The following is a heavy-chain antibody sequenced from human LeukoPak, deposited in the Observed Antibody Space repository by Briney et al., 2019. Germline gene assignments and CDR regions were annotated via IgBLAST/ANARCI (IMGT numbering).Heavy chain of an antibody. CDR3: AKDPTTYYYYYMDV. CDR1: GFTFSSYG. D-gene: IGHD1-1*01. V-gene: IGHV3-30*02. CDR2: IRYDGSNK. Sequence: GGSQRLSCAASGFTFSSYGMHWVRQAPGKGLEWVAFIRYDGSNKYYADSVKGRFTISRDNSKNTLYLQMNSLRAEDTAVYYCAKDPTTYYYYYMDVWGQGTTVTVSS. J-gene: IGHJ6*03.